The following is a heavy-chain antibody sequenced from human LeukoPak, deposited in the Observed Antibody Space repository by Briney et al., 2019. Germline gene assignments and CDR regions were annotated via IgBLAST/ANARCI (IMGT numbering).Heavy chain of an antibody. J-gene: IGHJ4*02. CDR3: VRDLTNPASGDY. CDR2: MHPNTGDT. V-gene: IGHV1-2*02. CDR1: GYTFTDKY. Sequence: ASVKVSFKTSGYTFTDKYIHWVRQAPGLGLECMGWMHPNTGDTVYVQKFQGRVTFTRDTSISTAYMELHRLGSDDTAVYFCVRDLTNPASGDYWGQGTLVTVSS. D-gene: IGHD1-14*01.